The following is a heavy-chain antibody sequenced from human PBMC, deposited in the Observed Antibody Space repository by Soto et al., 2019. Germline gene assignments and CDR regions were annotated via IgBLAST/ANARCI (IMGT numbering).Heavy chain of an antibody. Sequence: GGSLRLSCAASGFTFSSYWMSWVRQAPGKGLEWVANIKQDGSEKYYVDSVKGRFTISRDNAKNSLYLQMNSLRAEDTAVYYCARDRMMGYYYGMDVWGQGTTVTVSS. CDR3: ARDRMMGYYYGMDV. CDR2: IKQDGSEK. J-gene: IGHJ6*02. V-gene: IGHV3-7*01. CDR1: GFTFSSYW. D-gene: IGHD3-16*01.